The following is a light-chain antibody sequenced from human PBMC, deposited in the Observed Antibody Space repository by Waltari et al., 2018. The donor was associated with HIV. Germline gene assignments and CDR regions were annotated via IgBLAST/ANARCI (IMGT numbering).Light chain of an antibody. CDR3: CSYTGTGVV. V-gene: IGLV2-23*02. CDR2: EVT. Sequence: QSALPQPASVSGSPGQSLTISCTGTSSDVGAYNLVSWYQQHAVQAPKLMIFEVTQRPSGVSDRFSGSRSGNTASLTISGLQADDEGDYYCCSYTGTGVVFGGGTKLTVL. CDR1: SSDVGAYNL. J-gene: IGLJ2*01.